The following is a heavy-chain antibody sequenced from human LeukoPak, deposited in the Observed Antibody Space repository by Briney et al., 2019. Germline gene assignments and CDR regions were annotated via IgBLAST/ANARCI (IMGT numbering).Heavy chain of an antibody. CDR2: IYYTGNT. CDR3: ARTRYYYNSRSYGAPYYFDY. V-gene: IGHV4-39*01. D-gene: IGHD3-10*01. CDR1: GASMSSSNSY. J-gene: IGHJ4*02. Sequence: PSETLSLTCTVSGASMSSSNSYWGWIRQPPGKGLEWIGNIYYTGNTYYNPSLKSRVTISVDTSKNQFSLKLSSVTAADTAVYYCARTRYYYNSRSYGAPYYFDYWGQGTLVTVSS.